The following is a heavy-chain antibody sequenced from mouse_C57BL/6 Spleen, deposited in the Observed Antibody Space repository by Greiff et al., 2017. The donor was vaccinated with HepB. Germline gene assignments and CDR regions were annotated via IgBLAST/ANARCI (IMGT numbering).Heavy chain of an antibody. J-gene: IGHJ4*01. V-gene: IGHV2-5*01. CDR2: IWRGGST. Sequence: VKLVESGPGLVQPSQSLSITCTVSGFSLTSYGVHWVRQSPGKGLEWLGVIWRGGSTDYNAAFMSRLSITKDNSKSQVFFKMNSLQADDTAIYYCAKNTLPLYAMDYWGQGTSVTVSS. D-gene: IGHD1-1*01. CDR1: GFSLTSYG. CDR3: AKNTLPLYAMDY.